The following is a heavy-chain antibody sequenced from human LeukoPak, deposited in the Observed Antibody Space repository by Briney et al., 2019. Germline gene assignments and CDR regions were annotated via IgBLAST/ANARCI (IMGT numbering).Heavy chain of an antibody. Sequence: GGSLRLSCAASGFTFSSYGMHWVRQAPGKGLEWVAVIWYDGSNKYYADSVKGRFTISRDNSKNTLYLQMNSLRAEDTAVYYCARDWDYEGYYGMDVWGQGTTVTVSS. CDR3: ARDWDYEGYYGMDV. J-gene: IGHJ6*02. V-gene: IGHV3-33*01. CDR2: IWYDGSNK. D-gene: IGHD4-17*01. CDR1: GFTFSSYG.